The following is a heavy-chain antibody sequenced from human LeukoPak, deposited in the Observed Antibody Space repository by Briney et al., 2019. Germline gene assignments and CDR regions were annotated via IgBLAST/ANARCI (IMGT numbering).Heavy chain of an antibody. CDR3: ARDQDITMAVNWFDP. Sequence: ASVKVSCKASGGTFSSYAISWVRQAPGQGLEWMGRIIPILGIANYAQKFQGRVTITADKSTSTAYMELRSLRSDDTAVYYCARDQDITMAVNWFDPWGQGTLVTVSS. V-gene: IGHV1-69*04. CDR1: GGTFSSYA. J-gene: IGHJ5*02. CDR2: IIPILGIA. D-gene: IGHD3-10*01.